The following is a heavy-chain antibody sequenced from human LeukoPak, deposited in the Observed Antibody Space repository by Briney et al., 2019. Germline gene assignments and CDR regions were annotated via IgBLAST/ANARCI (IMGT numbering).Heavy chain of an antibody. CDR1: GYTFTSYY. CDR2: INPSGGST. V-gene: IGHV1-46*01. D-gene: IGHD3-3*01. Sequence: ASVKVSCKASGYTFTSYYMHWVRQAPGQGLEWMGIINPSGGSTSYAQKLQGRVTMTTDTSTSTAYMELRSLRSDDTAVYYCARSPLNGFWSWYYPFDYWGQGTLVTVSS. CDR3: ARSPLNGFWSWYYPFDY. J-gene: IGHJ4*02.